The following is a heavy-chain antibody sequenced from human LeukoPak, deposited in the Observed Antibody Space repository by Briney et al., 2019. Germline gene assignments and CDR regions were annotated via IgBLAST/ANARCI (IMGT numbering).Heavy chain of an antibody. D-gene: IGHD6-19*01. CDR2: IKQDGTET. CDR3: ARDGSGWSVY. J-gene: IGHJ4*02. V-gene: IGHV3-7*01. Sequence: GGSPRLSCAASGFTPSGYWISWLRPAPGKGLEWVANIKQDGTETYYVDSVKGRFIISRDNAKNSLYLQMNSLRAEDTAVYYCARDGSGWSVYWGQGTLVTVSS. CDR1: GFTPSGYW.